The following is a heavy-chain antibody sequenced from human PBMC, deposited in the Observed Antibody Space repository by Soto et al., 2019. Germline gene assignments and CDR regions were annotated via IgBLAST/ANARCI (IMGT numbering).Heavy chain of an antibody. CDR1: GFPFSSRA. V-gene: IGHV3-23*01. D-gene: IGHD2-15*01. Sequence: EVQLLESGGGLVQPGGSLRLSCAASGFPFSSRAMSWVRQAPGKGLEWVSAISGSGTITYYADSVKGRLTIPRDTSRNTLYLQTKRLSADDAAIYYGAEWARDCSGADGRAWGQGTVVTVSS. J-gene: IGHJ5*02. CDR2: ISGSGTIT. CDR3: AEWARDCSGADGRA.